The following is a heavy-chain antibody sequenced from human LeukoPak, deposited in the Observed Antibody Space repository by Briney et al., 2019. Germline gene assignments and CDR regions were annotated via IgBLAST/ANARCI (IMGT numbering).Heavy chain of an antibody. V-gene: IGHV4-4*02. D-gene: IGHD4-17*01. CDR1: GDSITNTNW. CDR3: ARGYGPGY. CDR2: IDYRGNT. Sequence: SETLSLTCAVSGDSITNTNWWSWVRPPPGKGLEWIAEIDYRGNTNYNPSLKSRVTISADKSKNQFSLKLNSVTAADTAVYYCARGYGPGYWGQGTLVTVSA. J-gene: IGHJ4*02.